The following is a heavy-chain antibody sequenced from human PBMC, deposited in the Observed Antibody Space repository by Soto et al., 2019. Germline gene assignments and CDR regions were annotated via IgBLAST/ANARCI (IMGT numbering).Heavy chain of an antibody. D-gene: IGHD4-17*01. Sequence: GGSLRLSCAASGFTFSSYGMHWVRQAPGKGLEWVAVISYDGSNKYYADSVKGRFTISRDNSKNTLYLQMNSLRAEDTAVYYCAKDPHGDYGWFDPWGQGTLVTVSS. CDR3: AKDPHGDYGWFDP. CDR1: GFTFSSYG. J-gene: IGHJ5*02. CDR2: ISYDGSNK. V-gene: IGHV3-30*18.